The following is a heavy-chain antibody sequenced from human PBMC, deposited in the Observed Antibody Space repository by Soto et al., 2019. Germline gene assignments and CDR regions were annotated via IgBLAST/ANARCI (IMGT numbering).Heavy chain of an antibody. CDR2: ISYDGSNK. CDR1: GFTFSSYG. J-gene: IGHJ4*02. Sequence: GGSLRLSCAASGFTFSSYGMHWVRQAPGKGLEWVAVISYDGSNKYYADSVKGRFTISRDNSKNTLYPQMNSLRAEDTAVYYCARSFGVAAAGPFDYWGPGTLVTVSS. D-gene: IGHD6-13*01. CDR3: ARSFGVAAAGPFDY. V-gene: IGHV3-30*03.